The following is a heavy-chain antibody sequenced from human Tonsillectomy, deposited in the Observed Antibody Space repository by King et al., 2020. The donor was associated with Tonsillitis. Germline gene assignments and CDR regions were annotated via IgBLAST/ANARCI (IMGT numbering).Heavy chain of an antibody. CDR1: GITFSGSA. CDR2: IRSKANSYAT. D-gene: IGHD1-26*01. V-gene: IGHV3-73*02. CDR3: TRRGSGSLDYFDY. Sequence: VQLVESGGGLVQPGGSLKLSCAASGITFSGSAMHWVRQASGKGLEWVGRIRSKANSYATAYAASVKGRFTISRDDSKNTAYLQMNSLKTEDTAVYYCTRRGSGSLDYFDYWGQGTLVTVSS. J-gene: IGHJ4*02.